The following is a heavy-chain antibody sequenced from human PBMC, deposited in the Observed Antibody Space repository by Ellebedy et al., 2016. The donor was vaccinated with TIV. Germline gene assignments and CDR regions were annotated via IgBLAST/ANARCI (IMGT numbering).Heavy chain of an antibody. CDR1: GFTFGSFG. J-gene: IGHJ3*02. D-gene: IGHD1-1*01. V-gene: IGHV3-74*01. Sequence: PGGSLRLSRVASGFTFGSFGMVWVRQAPGKGLMWVSRIDRHGSDTSYADSVKGRFTISRDNAKNTMYVEMNSLRVDDTAVYYCARGGTGCFDIWGQGTMVIVSS. CDR3: ARGGTGCFDI. CDR2: IDRHGSDT.